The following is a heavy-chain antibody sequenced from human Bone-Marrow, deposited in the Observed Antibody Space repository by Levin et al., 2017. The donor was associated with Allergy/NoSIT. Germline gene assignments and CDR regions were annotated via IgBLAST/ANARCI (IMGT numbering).Heavy chain of an antibody. D-gene: IGHD3/OR15-3a*01. CDR2: ISGSDDST. J-gene: IGHJ3*02. CDR1: GFIFSSSA. Sequence: GASVKVSCAASGFIFSSSAMSWVRQAPGKGLEWVSSISGSDDSTYYTDSVKGRLTISRDNSKNTIYLQMNSLRAEDTAIYYCAKVRRGLDAFDIWGQGTMVTVSS. CDR3: AKVRRGLDAFDI. V-gene: IGHV3-23*01.